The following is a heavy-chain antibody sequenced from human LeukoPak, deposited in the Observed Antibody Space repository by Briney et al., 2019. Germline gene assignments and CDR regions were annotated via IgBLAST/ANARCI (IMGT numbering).Heavy chain of an antibody. J-gene: IGHJ4*02. CDR2: ISYDGSNK. Sequence: GRSLRLSCAASGFTFSSFAMHWVRQAPGKGLEWVAVISYDGSNKYYADSVKGRFTISRDNSKNALYLQVNSLRAEDTAVYYCAKANQYSSSWTLDYWGQGTLVTVSS. V-gene: IGHV3-30*18. CDR1: GFTFSSFA. D-gene: IGHD6-13*01. CDR3: AKANQYSSSWTLDY.